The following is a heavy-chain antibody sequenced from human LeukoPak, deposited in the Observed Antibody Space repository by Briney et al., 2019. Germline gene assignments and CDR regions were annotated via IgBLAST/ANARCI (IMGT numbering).Heavy chain of an antibody. V-gene: IGHV1-2*02. J-gene: IGHJ4*02. D-gene: IGHD1-26*01. CDR3: ARDRRASGSPYFDY. Sequence: ASVKVSCKASGYTFTGYYMHWVRQAPGQGLEWMGWTNPNSGGTNYAQKFQGRVTMTRDTSISTAYMELSRLRSDDTAVYYCARDRRASGSPYFDYWGQGTLVTVSS. CDR1: GYTFTGYY. CDR2: TNPNSGGT.